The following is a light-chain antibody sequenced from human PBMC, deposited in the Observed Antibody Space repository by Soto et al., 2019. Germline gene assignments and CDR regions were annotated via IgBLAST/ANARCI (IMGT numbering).Light chain of an antibody. V-gene: IGLV2-14*01. CDR2: EVT. Sequence: QSALTQPASVSGSPGQSITISCTGTSGDIGSYNRVSWYQQHPGKAPKLIIYEVTDRPSGVSNRFSGSKSGNTASLTISGLQAEDEAEYYGSSYTNINTRACVVGTGTQLTVL. CDR3: SSYTNINTRACV. J-gene: IGLJ1*01. CDR1: SGDIGSYNR.